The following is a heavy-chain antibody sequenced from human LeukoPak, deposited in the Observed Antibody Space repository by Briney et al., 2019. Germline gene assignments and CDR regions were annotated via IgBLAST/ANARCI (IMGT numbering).Heavy chain of an antibody. J-gene: IGHJ3*02. CDR3: ARDGPVLLWFGEYLSGAFDI. CDR2: INAGNGNT. D-gene: IGHD3-10*01. V-gene: IGHV1-3*01. Sequence: ALVKVSCKASGYTFTSYAMHWVRQAPGQRLEWMGWINAGNGNTKYSQKFQDRVTITRDTSASTAYMELSSLRSEDTAVYYCARDGPVLLWFGEYLSGAFDIWGQGTMVTVSS. CDR1: GYTFTSYA.